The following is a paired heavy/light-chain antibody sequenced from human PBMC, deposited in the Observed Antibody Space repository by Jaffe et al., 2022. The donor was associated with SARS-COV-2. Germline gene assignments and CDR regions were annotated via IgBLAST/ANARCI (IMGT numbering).Heavy chain of an antibody. CDR1: GGSISSGTYY. J-gene: IGHJ5*02. CDR3: AKYYDGSGWERRFDP. V-gene: IGHV4-39*01. CDR2: MHSRGRT. Sequence: LQLQESGPGLVKPSETLSLTCTVSGGSISSGTYYWGWIRQPPGKGLEWIGSMHSRGRTYYNPSVKSRVTISADTSKNQVSLKLDSVTAADTAVYYCAKYYDGSGWERRFDPWGQGTLVTVSS. D-gene: IGHD6-19*01.
Light chain of an antibody. Sequence: QSVLTQPPSVSGTPGQRVTISCSGSTSNIGSNAVNWYQQFPGTAPKLLIYGDDQRPSGVPDRFSGSKSGTSASLAISGLQSEDEADYYCAAWDDSLKGPGFGGGTKLTVL. CDR1: TSNIGSNA. CDR2: GDD. J-gene: IGLJ3*02. CDR3: AAWDDSLKGPG. V-gene: IGLV1-44*01.